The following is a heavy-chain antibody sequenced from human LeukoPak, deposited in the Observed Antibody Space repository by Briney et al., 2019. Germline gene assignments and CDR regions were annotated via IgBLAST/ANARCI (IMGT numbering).Heavy chain of an antibody. J-gene: IGHJ6*03. CDR1: GGSISNYY. CDR2: ISYTRSA. V-gene: IGHV4-59*08. D-gene: IGHD6-6*01. CDR3: ARHLGIAARPPYYYYSMDV. Sequence: SETLSLTCSIAGGSISNYYWSWIRQPPMKGLEWIGYISYTRSADYNPSLRSRGNISVATSKNQFSLRGTSVTAADTAVYYCARHLGIAARPPYYYYSMDVWGKGTTVTVSS.